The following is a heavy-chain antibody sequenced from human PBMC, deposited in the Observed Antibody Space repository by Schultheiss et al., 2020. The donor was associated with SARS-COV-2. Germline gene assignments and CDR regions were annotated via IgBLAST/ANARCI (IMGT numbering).Heavy chain of an antibody. CDR2: IYHSGST. CDR1: GGSISSGSYY. D-gene: IGHD3-3*01. J-gene: IGHJ5*02. CDR3: ARARLYDFWSGYYQAWFDP. Sequence: SETLSLTCAVSGGSISSGSYYWSWIRQPAGKGLEWIGEIYHSGSTNYNPSLKSRVTISVDTSKNQFSLKLSSVTAADTAVYYCARARLYDFWSGYYQAWFDPWGQGTLVTVSS. V-gene: IGHV4-61*10.